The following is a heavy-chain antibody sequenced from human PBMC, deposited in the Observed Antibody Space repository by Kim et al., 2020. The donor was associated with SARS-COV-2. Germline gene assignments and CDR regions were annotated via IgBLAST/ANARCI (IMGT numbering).Heavy chain of an antibody. Sequence: SETLSLTCTVSGGSISSYYWSWIRQPPGKGLEWIGYIYYSGSTNYNPSLKSRVTISVDTSKNQFSLKLSSVTAADTAVYYCARSRAPGFVDYWGQGTLVTVSS. CDR2: IYYSGST. CDR3: ARSRAPGFVDY. CDR1: GGSISSYY. V-gene: IGHV4-59*13. J-gene: IGHJ4*02.